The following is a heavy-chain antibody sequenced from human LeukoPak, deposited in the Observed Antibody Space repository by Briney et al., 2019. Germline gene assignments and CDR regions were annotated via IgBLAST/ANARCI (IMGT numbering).Heavy chain of an antibody. V-gene: IGHV3-23*01. Sequence: GGSLRLSCAASGSTFSSYAMSWVRQAPGKGLEWVSAITGSGDSTYYADSVKGRFTISRDNSKNTLYLQMNSLRAEDTAVYYCARDRGYLFDYWGQGTLVTVSS. CDR1: GSTFSSYA. CDR2: ITGSGDST. J-gene: IGHJ4*02. CDR3: ARDRGYLFDY. D-gene: IGHD5-18*01.